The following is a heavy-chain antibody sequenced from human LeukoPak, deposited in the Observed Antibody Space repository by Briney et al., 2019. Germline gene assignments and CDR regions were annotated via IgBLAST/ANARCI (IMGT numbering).Heavy chain of an antibody. CDR3: ARPLSNYAWFDP. V-gene: IGHV4-39*01. CDR1: GGSINSYDYY. CDR2: IYYSGST. Sequence: SETLSLTCTVSGGSINSYDYYWGWIRQPPGKGPEWIGSIYYSGSTYYNPSPKSRVTISIDTSQNQFSLKLISVTAADTAVYYCARPLSNYAWFDPWGQGTLVTVSS. J-gene: IGHJ5*02. D-gene: IGHD4-11*01.